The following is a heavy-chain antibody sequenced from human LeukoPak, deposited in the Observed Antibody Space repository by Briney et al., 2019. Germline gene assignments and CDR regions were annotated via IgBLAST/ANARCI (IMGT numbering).Heavy chain of an antibody. CDR3: AIGFDGGYDFGY. D-gene: IGHD5-12*01. Sequence: GGSLRLSCAASGFTFSTYGMHWGRQAPGKGLEWVAVIWYDGSNKYYADSVKGRFTISRDNSKNTLYLQMNSLRAEDTAVYYCAIGFDGGYDFGYWGQGTLVTVSS. J-gene: IGHJ4*02. CDR1: GFTFSTYG. CDR2: IWYDGSNK. V-gene: IGHV3-33*01.